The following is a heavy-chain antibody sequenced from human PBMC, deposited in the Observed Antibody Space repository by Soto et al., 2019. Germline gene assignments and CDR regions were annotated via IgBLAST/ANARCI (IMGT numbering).Heavy chain of an antibody. CDR2: INPSGGST. J-gene: IGHJ4*02. V-gene: IGHV1-46*01. CDR1: GYTFTSYY. D-gene: IGHD3-9*01. Sequence: ASVKVSCKASGYTFTSYYMHWVRQAPGQGLEWMGIINPSGGSTSYAQKFQGRVTMTRDTSTSTVYMELSSLRSEDTAVYYCARDRGRYYDILTGYYCDYWGQGTLVTVSS. CDR3: ARDRGRYYDILTGYYCDY.